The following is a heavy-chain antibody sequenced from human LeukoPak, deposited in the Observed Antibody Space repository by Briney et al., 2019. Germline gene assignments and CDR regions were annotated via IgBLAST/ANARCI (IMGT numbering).Heavy chain of an antibody. CDR1: DDSFSSHY. D-gene: IGHD4-17*01. Sequence: SETLSLTCAVSDDSFSSHYWTWIRQPPGKGLEWIGYISYIGSTDYNPSLKSRVTISIDTSRNQFSLRLSSVTAADTAVYYCARDLVTVAKGFDIWGQGTMVSVSS. J-gene: IGHJ3*02. V-gene: IGHV4-59*11. CDR2: ISYIGST. CDR3: ARDLVTVAKGFDI.